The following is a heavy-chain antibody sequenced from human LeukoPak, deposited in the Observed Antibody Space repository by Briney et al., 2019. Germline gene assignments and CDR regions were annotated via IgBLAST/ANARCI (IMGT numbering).Heavy chain of an antibody. CDR1: GDSFSRYG. J-gene: IGHJ5*02. CDR3: ARVPRCNTYSCNSWFDP. V-gene: IGHV1-18*01. D-gene: IGHD2/OR15-2a*01. Sequence: ASVKVSCKASGDSFSRYGNSWLRQAPGQGLEWMGWINVNTKYAQKFQGRVTMTTDTSKTTAYMELRSLRSDDTAVYYCARVPRCNTYSCNSWFDPWGQGTLVTVSS. CDR2: INVNT.